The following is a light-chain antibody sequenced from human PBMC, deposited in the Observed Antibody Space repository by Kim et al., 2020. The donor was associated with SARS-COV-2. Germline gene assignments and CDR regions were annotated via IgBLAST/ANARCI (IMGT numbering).Light chain of an antibody. J-gene: IGKJ1*01. V-gene: IGKV4-1*01. Sequence: ATINCKSSPSVLYSSNNKNYLAWYQQKPGQPPKLLIYWASTRESGVPDRFSGSGSGTVFTLTISSLQAEDVAVYYCQQYYSTPRTFGQGTKVDIK. CDR2: WAS. CDR3: QQYYSTPRT. CDR1: PSVLYSSNNKNY.